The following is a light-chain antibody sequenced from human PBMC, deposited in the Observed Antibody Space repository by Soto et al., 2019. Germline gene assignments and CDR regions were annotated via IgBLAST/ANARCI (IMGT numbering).Light chain of an antibody. V-gene: IGLV1-44*01. CDR1: TSNIGSNT. CDR3: STWDDSLNGVV. J-gene: IGLJ3*02. CDR2: SNN. Sequence: QSVLTQPPSASGTRGQRVTISCSGSTSNIGSNTVNWYQQLPRTAPKLLIYSNNERPSGVPDRFSGSKSGTSASLATSGLQSEDEADYYCSTWDDSLNGVVFGGGTKLTVL.